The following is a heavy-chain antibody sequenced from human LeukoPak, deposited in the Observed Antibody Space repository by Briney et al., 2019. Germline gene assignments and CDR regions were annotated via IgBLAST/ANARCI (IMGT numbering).Heavy chain of an antibody. J-gene: IGHJ4*02. CDR1: VGTFSSYA. CDR2: IIPILGIA. Sequence: SVNVSCKASVGTFSSYAISWVRQAPGQGREWMGRIIPILGIANYAQKFQGRVTITADKSTSTAYMELSSLRSEDTAVYYCASLVVAATPFDYWGQGTLVTVSS. V-gene: IGHV1-69*04. CDR3: ASLVVAATPFDY. D-gene: IGHD2-15*01.